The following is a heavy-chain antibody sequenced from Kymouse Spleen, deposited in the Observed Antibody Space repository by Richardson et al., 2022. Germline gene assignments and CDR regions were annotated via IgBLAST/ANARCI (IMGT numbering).Heavy chain of an antibody. V-gene: IGHV3-13*01. D-gene: IGHD1-26*01. J-gene: IGHJ6*02. CDR1: GFTFSSYD. CDR2: IGTAGDT. Sequence: EVQLVESGGGLVQPGGSLRLSCAASGFTFSSYDMHWVRQATGKGLEWVSAIGTAGDTYYPGSVKGRFTISRENAKNSLYLQMNSLRAGDTAVYYCARAPYSGSYYYGMDVWGQGTTVTVSS. CDR3: ARAPYSGSYYYGMDV.